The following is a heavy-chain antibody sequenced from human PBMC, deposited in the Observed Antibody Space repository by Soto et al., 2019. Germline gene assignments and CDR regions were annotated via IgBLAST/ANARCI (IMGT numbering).Heavy chain of an antibody. CDR3: AKDDGRGDSRLDQAVDI. CDR2: ISYDGSNK. D-gene: IGHD4-17*01. Sequence: QVQLVESGGGVVQPGRSLRLSCAASGFTFSSYGMHWVRQAPGKGLEWVAVISYDGSNKYYADSVKGRFTISRDNSKNTLYLQMNSLRAEDTAVYYCAKDDGRGDSRLDQAVDIWGQGTMVTVSS. V-gene: IGHV3-30*18. J-gene: IGHJ3*02. CDR1: GFTFSSYG.